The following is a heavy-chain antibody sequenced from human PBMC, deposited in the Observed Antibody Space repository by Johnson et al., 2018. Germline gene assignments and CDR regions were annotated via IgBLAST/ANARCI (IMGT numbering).Heavy chain of an antibody. Sequence: QVQLVQSGGGVVQPGRSLRLSCAASGFTFSSYGMHWVRQAPGKGLEWVAVISYDGSNKYYADSVKGRFTISRDNSKNTRYRQMNSLRAEDTAVYYCAKETGYDYILWHWGQGTLVTVSS. CDR1: GFTFSSYG. CDR2: ISYDGSNK. D-gene: IGHD3-16*01. J-gene: IGHJ1*01. CDR3: AKETGYDYILWH. V-gene: IGHV3-30*18.